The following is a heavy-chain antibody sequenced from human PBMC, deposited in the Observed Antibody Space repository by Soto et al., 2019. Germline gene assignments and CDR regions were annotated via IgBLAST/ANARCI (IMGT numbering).Heavy chain of an antibody. CDR1: GGSISSGDYY. CDR3: ARAKVTTEDIWFDP. V-gene: IGHV4-30-4*01. D-gene: IGHD4-17*01. J-gene: IGHJ5*02. CDR2: IYYSGST. Sequence: SETLSLTCTVSGGSISSGDYYWSWIRQPPGKGLEWIGYIYYSGSTYYNPSLKSRVTISVDTSKNQFSLKLSSVTAADTAVYYCARAKVTTEDIWFDPWGQGTLVTVSS.